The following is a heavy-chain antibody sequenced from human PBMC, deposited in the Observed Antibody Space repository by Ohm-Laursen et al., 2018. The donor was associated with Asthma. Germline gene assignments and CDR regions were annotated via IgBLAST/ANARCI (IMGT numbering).Heavy chain of an antibody. V-gene: IGHV1-2*06. CDR3: ARGNVVSGNWYFDL. Sequence: ASVKVSCKPSGYTFTSYHIHWVRQAPGQGLEWMGRINPNSGVTNYAQRFQGRVTMTRDTSISTAYMELSSLRSDDTAVYYCARGNVVSGNWYFDLWGRGTLVTVSS. CDR1: GYTFTSYH. D-gene: IGHD2-21*02. J-gene: IGHJ2*01. CDR2: INPNSGVT.